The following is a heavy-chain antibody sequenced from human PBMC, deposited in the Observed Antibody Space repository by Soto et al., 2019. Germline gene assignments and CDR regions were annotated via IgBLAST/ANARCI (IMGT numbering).Heavy chain of an antibody. CDR3: AGDVGYRTGIDY. J-gene: IGHJ4*02. Sequence: QVQLQESGPGLVKPSETLSLTCTVSGGSISSYYWSWIRQPPGKGLEWIGYIYYSGSTNYNPSLKSRVTISVDTSKNQFSLKLSSVTAADTAVYYCAGDVGYRTGIDYWGQGTLVTVSS. V-gene: IGHV4-59*01. CDR2: IYYSGST. D-gene: IGHD6-13*01. CDR1: GGSISSYY.